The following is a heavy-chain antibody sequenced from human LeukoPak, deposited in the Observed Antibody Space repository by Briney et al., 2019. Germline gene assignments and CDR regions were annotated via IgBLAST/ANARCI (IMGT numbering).Heavy chain of an antibody. CDR1: GFTFSSYS. Sequence: GGSLRLSCAASGFTFSSYSMNWVRQAPGKGLEWVSSISSSSSYIYYTDSLKGRFTISRDNAKNSLYLQMTSLRAEDMAVYSCARDSEGYPPDFDYWGQGTLVTVSS. D-gene: IGHD5-18*01. CDR2: ISSSSSYI. J-gene: IGHJ4*02. CDR3: ARDSEGYPPDFDY. V-gene: IGHV3-21*01.